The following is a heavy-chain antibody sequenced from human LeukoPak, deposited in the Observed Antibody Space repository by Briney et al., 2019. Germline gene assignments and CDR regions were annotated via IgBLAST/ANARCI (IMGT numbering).Heavy chain of an antibody. CDR3: AREWAVAGSSYFDH. D-gene: IGHD6-19*01. CDR2: IKQDGSVQ. CDR1: GFTFSNYW. Sequence: GGSLRLSCTTSGFTFSNYWMSWVRQAPGKGLEWVANIKQDGSVQYYVDSVKGRFTISRDNAKNSLYLQMNSLRAEDTAVYYCAREWAVAGSSYFDHWGQGTLVTVSS. J-gene: IGHJ4*02. V-gene: IGHV3-7*03.